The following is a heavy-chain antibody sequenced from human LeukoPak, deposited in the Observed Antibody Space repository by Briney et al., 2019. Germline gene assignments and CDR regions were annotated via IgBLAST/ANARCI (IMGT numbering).Heavy chain of an antibody. D-gene: IGHD1-1*01. Sequence: ASVKVSCKASGYTFTSYVINWVRQATGQGLEWMGWMNPNSGNTGYAQRFQGRVTMTRNTSISTTYMELSSLRSEDTAVYYCARALGSPVHPFDAWGQGTLVTVSS. V-gene: IGHV1-8*01. J-gene: IGHJ5*02. CDR1: GYTFTSYV. CDR3: ARALGSPVHPFDA. CDR2: MNPNSGNT.